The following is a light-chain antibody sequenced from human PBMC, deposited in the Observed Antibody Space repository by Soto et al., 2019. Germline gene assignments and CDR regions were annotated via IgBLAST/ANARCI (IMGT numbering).Light chain of an antibody. V-gene: IGKV1-9*01. J-gene: IGKJ4*01. Sequence: IHLTQSPSSLSASVGDRVTITCRASQDIAIYLAWYQQKPGEAPNLLIYAASTLYGGVPSRFSGSGSGTDFALTITSLQAEDFATYYCQQLRMYPSTFGGGTK. CDR1: QDIAIY. CDR2: AAS. CDR3: QQLRMYPST.